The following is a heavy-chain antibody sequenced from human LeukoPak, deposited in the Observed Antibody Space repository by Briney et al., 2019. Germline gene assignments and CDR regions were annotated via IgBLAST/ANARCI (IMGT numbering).Heavy chain of an antibody. CDR2: IYTSGST. CDR3: ARDSDRIAAAVTRYFDY. J-gene: IGHJ4*02. V-gene: IGHV4-61*02. Sequence: NTSETLSLTCTVSGGSISSGTYYWSWIRQPAGKGLEWIGRIYTSGSTNYNPSLKSRVTMSVDTSKNQFSLKMRSATAADTAVYYCARDSDRIAAAVTRYFDYWGQGTLVTVSS. CDR1: GGSISSGTYY. D-gene: IGHD6-13*01.